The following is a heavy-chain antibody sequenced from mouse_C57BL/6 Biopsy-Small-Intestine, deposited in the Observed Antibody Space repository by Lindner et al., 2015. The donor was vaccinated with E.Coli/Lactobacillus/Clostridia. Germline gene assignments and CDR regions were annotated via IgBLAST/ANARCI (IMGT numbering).Heavy chain of an antibody. J-gene: IGHJ1*01. CDR3: ARHYGYYHWYFDV. V-gene: IGHV1-82*01. CDR2: IYPGDGDT. Sequence: VQLQESGPELVKPGASVKISCKASGYAFSSSWMNWVKQRPGKGLEWIGWIYPGDGDTDYNGKFRGKATLTADKSSSTAYMQLSSLTSEDSAVYFCARHYGYYHWYFDVWGAGTTVTVSS. D-gene: IGHD2-1*01. CDR1: GYAFSSSW.